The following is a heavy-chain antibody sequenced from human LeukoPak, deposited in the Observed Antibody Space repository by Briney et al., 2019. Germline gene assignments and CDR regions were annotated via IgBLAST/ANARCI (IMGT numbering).Heavy chain of an antibody. Sequence: GSLRLSCAASGFTFSSYEMNWVRQAPGKGLEWVSYISSSGSTIYYADSVKGRFTISRDNAKNSLYLQMNSLRAEDTAVYYCAREYGSGINYWGQGTLVTVSS. J-gene: IGHJ4*02. CDR3: AREYGSGINY. CDR1: GFTFSSYE. D-gene: IGHD3-10*01. CDR2: ISSSGSTI. V-gene: IGHV3-48*03.